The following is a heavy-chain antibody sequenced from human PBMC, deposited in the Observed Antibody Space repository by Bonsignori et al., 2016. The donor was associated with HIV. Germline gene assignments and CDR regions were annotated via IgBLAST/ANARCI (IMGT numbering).Heavy chain of an antibody. J-gene: IGHJ4*02. D-gene: IGHD6-19*01. V-gene: IGHV4-39*01. CDR1: GDSISSNAYY. CDR2: IYYTGST. CDR3: GRRWAGTDYFDN. Sequence: QLRLQESGPGLVRPSETLSLTCIVSGDSISSNAYYWGWIRQTPEKGLEWIGTIYYTGSTNYNPSLKSRITISLDTSKNQFSLRLSSVTAADTAVYHCGRRWAGTDYFDNRGQGTLVTVSS.